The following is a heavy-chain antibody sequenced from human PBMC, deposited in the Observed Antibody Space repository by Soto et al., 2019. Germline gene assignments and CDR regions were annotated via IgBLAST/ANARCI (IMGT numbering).Heavy chain of an antibody. CDR2: VSFDGSFE. V-gene: IGHV3-30*03. J-gene: IGHJ4*02. Sequence: QVQLVESGGGMVQPGTSLRLSCAASGVSFSDFGIHWVRQAPGKGLEWVSLVSFDGSFEYYADSVKGRFTISRDNSKNTLHLQMNSLRPEDTAVYYCARDRTQYYSGGFEYWGQGTLVTVSS. CDR3: ARDRTQYYSGGFEY. D-gene: IGHD3-10*01. CDR1: GVSFSDFG.